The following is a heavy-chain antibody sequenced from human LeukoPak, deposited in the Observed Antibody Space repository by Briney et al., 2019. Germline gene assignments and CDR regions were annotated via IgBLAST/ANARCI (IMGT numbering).Heavy chain of an antibody. CDR3: ARDSYYDSSGYYGT. CDR2: ISSSSSSTI. Sequence: GGSLRLSCAASGFTFSSYSMNWVRQAPGKGLEWVSYISSSSSSTIYYADSVKGRFTISRDNAKNSLYLQMNSLRDEDTAVYYCARDSYYDSSGYYGTWGQGTLVTVSS. J-gene: IGHJ4*02. D-gene: IGHD3-22*01. CDR1: GFTFSSYS. V-gene: IGHV3-48*02.